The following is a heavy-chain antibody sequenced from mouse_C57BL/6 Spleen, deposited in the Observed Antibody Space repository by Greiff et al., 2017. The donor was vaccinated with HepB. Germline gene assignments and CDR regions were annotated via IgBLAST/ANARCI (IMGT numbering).Heavy chain of an antibody. CDR3: ARSNQRGITTVVATDFDV. V-gene: IGHV1-50*01. CDR1: GYTFTSYW. J-gene: IGHJ1*03. CDR2: IDPSDSYT. D-gene: IGHD1-1*01. Sequence: QVQLQQPGAELVKPGASVKLSCKASGYTFTSYWMQWVKQRPGQGLEWIGEIDPSDSYTNYNQKFKGKATLTVDTSSSTAYMQLSSLTSEDSAVYYCARSNQRGITTVVATDFDVWGTGTTVTVSS.